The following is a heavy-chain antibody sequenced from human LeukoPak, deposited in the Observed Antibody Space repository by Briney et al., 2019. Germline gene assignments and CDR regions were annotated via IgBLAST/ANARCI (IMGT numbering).Heavy chain of an antibody. J-gene: IGHJ4*02. CDR3: AKDVSGSMFYY. CDR2: ILHGGIS. Sequence: SETLSLTCTVSGASISSGGSYWGWIRQPPGKGLDWIASILHGGISQYNPSLKSRVSISLDTSKNQFSLELSSVTAADTAVYYCAKDVSGSMFYYWGPGTLFSVSS. V-gene: IGHV4-39*02. CDR1: GASISSGGSY. D-gene: IGHD3-10*01.